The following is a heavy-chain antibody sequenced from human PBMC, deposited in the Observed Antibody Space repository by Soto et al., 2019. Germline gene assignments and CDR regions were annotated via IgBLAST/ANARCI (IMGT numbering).Heavy chain of an antibody. Sequence: QVQLVESGGGVVQPGRSLRLSCAASGFTFSSYGMHWVRQAPGKGLEWGAVISYDGSNKYYADSVKGRFTISRDNSKNTLYLQMNSLRAEDTAVYYCASTSQGNYYDSHRYGMDVWGQGTTVTVSS. CDR2: ISYDGSNK. D-gene: IGHD3-22*01. CDR3: ASTSQGNYYDSHRYGMDV. J-gene: IGHJ6*02. V-gene: IGHV3-30*03. CDR1: GFTFSSYG.